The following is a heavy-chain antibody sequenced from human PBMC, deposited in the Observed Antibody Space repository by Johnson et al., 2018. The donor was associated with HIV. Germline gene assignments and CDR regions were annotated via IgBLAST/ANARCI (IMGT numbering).Heavy chain of an antibody. J-gene: IGHJ3*02. V-gene: IGHV3-66*01. CDR2: IYSGGST. Sequence: EQLVESGGGLVQPGGSLRLSCAASGFTVRSNYMSWVRQAPGKGLEWVSVIYSGGSTYYADSVKGRFSISRDNSKNSLYLQMNSLRAEDTAVYYCARDWDAFDIWGQGTMVTVSS. CDR1: GFTVRSNY. CDR3: ARDWDAFDI.